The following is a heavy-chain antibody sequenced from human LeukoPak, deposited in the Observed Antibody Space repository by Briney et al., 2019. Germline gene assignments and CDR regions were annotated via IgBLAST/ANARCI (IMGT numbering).Heavy chain of an antibody. CDR3: AREDPQTTVPEGMDV. D-gene: IGHD4-17*01. CDR1: GGSISRYY. CDR2: IYTSGST. V-gene: IGHV4-59*01. J-gene: IGHJ6*02. Sequence: SETLSLTCTVSGGSISRYYWSWIRQPPGKGLEWSGYIYTSGSTNYNPSLKSRVTISVDTSKNQFSLKLSSVTAADTAVYYCAREDPQTTVPEGMDVWGQGTTVTVSS.